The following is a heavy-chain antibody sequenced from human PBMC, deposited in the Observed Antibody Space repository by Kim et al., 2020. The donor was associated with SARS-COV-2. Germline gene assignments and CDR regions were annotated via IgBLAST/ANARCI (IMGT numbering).Heavy chain of an antibody. CDR3: ARDFSG. J-gene: IGHJ4*02. Sequence: YYRGTTNYSPSPEGRVTISVDTSKNQFSLKLSSVTAADTAVYYCARDFSGWGQGTLVTVPS. CDR2: YYRGTT. D-gene: IGHD3-10*01. V-gene: IGHV4-59*01.